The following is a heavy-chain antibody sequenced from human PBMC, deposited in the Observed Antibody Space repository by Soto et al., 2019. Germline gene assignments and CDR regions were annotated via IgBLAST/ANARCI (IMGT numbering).Heavy chain of an antibody. CDR3: TRGHPSIYNY. V-gene: IGHV3-7*01. CDR1: GFTFSNYW. CDR2: IKEDGSER. Sequence: EVQLVESGGGLVQPGGSLRLPCAASGFTFSNYWMSWVRQAPGKGLEWVANIKEDGSERYYVDSVKGRFTISRDNAKNSLYLQMTSLRPEDTAVYYCTRGHPSIYNYWGQGTLVTVSS. D-gene: IGHD4-4*01. J-gene: IGHJ4*02.